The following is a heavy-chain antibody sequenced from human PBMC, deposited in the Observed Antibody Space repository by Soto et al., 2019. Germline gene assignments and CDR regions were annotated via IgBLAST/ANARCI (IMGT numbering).Heavy chain of an antibody. CDR2: ISGSGGST. J-gene: IGHJ4*02. Sequence: EVQLLESGGGLVQPGGSLRLSCAASGFTFSSYVMSWVRQAPGKGLEWVSAISGSGGSTYYADSVKGRFTISRDNSKNTLYLQMNSLRAEDTAVYYCAKDWLAVRGEPPTDWGQGTLVTVSS. D-gene: IGHD3-10*01. V-gene: IGHV3-23*01. CDR3: AKDWLAVRGEPPTD. CDR1: GFTFSSYV.